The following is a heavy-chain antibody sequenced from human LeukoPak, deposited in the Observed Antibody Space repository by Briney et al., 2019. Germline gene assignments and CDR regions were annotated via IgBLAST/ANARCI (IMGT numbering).Heavy chain of an antibody. CDR1: GGSISTYY. D-gene: IGHD6-13*01. CDR2: IYYSGST. CDR3: ARDRVGQQLVGRNYYYYYMDV. V-gene: IGHV4-59*01. Sequence: SETLSLTCTVSGGSISTYYWSWIRQPPGKGLEWIGYIYYSGSTNYNPSLKSRVTISVDTSKNQFSLKLSSVTAADTAVYYCARDRVGQQLVGRNYYYYYMDVWGKGTTVTISS. J-gene: IGHJ6*03.